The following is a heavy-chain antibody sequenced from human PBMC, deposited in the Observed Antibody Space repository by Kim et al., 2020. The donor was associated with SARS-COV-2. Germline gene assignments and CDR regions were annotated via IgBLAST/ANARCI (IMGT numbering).Heavy chain of an antibody. D-gene: IGHD2-8*01. CDR1: GYSFTSYW. CDR2: IDPSDSYT. J-gene: IGHJ6*02. CDR3: ARRREDIVLMVYASWDYGMDV. V-gene: IGHV5-10-1*01. Sequence: GESLKISCKGSGYSFTSYWISWVRQMPGKGLEWMGRIDPSDSYTNYSPSFQGHVTISADKSISTAYLQWSSLKASDTAMYYCARRREDIVLMVYASWDYGMDVWGQGTTVTVSS.